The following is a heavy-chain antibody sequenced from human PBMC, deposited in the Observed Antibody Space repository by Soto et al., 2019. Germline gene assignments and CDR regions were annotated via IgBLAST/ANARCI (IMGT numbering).Heavy chain of an antibody. Sequence: QVQLQESGPGLVKPSQTLSLTCTVSGGSISSGDYYWSWIRQPPGKGLAWIGYIYYSGSTYYNPSLKSRVTISVDTSKNQFSLKLSSVTAADTAVYYCARVPTYYDFWSGYYTLWFDPWGQGTLVTVSS. CDR1: GGSISSGDYY. D-gene: IGHD3-3*01. J-gene: IGHJ5*02. CDR3: ARVPTYYDFWSGYYTLWFDP. CDR2: IYYSGST. V-gene: IGHV4-30-4*01.